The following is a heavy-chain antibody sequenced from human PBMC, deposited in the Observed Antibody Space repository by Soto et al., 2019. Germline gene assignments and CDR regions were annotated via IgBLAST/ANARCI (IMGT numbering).Heavy chain of an antibody. V-gene: IGHV5-51*01. CDR2: IYPGDSDT. D-gene: IGHD3-9*01. J-gene: IGHJ4*02. CDR1: GYSFTSYW. CDR3: ARSPPPVLRYFDWYDY. Sequence: PGESLKISCKGSGYSFTSYWIGWVRQMPGKGLEWMGIIYPGDSDTRYSPSFQGQVTISADKSISTAYLQWSSLKASDTAMYYCARSPPPVLRYFDWYDYWGQGTLVTVSS.